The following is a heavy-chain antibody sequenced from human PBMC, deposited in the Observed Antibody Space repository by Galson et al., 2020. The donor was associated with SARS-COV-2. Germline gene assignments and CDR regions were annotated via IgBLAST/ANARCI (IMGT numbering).Heavy chain of an antibody. CDR2: ISGSGGST. V-gene: IGHV3-23*01. D-gene: IGHD3-22*01. CDR1: GFTFSSYA. J-gene: IGHJ4*02. Sequence: GGSLRLSCAASGFTFSSYAMSWVRQAPGKGLEWVSAISGSGGSTYYADSVKGRFTISRDNSKNTLYLQMNSLRAEDTAVYYCASPLDYYDSSGYYYGRTLFDYWGQGTLVTVSS. CDR3: ASPLDYYDSSGYYYGRTLFDY.